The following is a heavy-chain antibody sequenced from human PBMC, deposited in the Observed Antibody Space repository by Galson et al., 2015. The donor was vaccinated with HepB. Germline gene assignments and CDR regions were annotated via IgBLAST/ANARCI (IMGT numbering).Heavy chain of an antibody. CDR1: GFIFSDYS. Sequence: SLRLSCAASGFIFSDYSMNWVRQAPGKGLEWVSSVSSGSSYIYYTDSVQGRFTISRDNAKNSLYLQMNSLRAEDTAVYYCARALGDYSSSAHPRYLDSWGQGTLVTVSS. CDR2: VSSGSSYI. D-gene: IGHD6-6*01. CDR3: ARALGDYSSSAHPRYLDS. V-gene: IGHV3-21*01. J-gene: IGHJ4*02.